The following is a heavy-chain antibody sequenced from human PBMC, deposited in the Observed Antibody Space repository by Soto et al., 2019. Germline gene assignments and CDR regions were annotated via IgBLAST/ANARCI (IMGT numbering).Heavy chain of an antibody. CDR1: GGSISSYY. D-gene: IGHD2-2*01. J-gene: IGHJ3*02. CDR3: ARLRPRPVKATRLSGRYCSSTSCHPTFGAFDI. V-gene: IGHV4-59*08. Sequence: SSETLSLTCTVSGGSISSYYWSWIRRPPGKGLEWIGYIYYSGSTNYNPSLKSRVTISVDTSKDQFSLKLSSVTAADTAVYYCARLRPRPVKATRLSGRYCSSTSCHPTFGAFDIWGQGTMVTVSS. CDR2: IYYSGST.